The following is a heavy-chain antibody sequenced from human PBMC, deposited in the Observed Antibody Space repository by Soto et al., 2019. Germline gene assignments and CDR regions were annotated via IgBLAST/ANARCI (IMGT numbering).Heavy chain of an antibody. CDR3: ARVGAVAGTAEYFQH. D-gene: IGHD6-19*01. V-gene: IGHV3-66*01. CDR2: IYSGGST. CDR1: GFTVSSNY. J-gene: IGHJ1*01. Sequence: EVQLVESGGGLVQPGGSLRLSCAASGFTVSSNYMSWVRQAPGKGLEWVSVIYSGGSTYNADSVKGRFIISRDNSKNTLYLQMNSLRAEDTAVYYCARVGAVAGTAEYFQHWGQGTLVTVSS.